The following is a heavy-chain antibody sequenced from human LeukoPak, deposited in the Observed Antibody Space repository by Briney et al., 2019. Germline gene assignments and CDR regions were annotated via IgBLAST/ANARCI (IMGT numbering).Heavy chain of an antibody. CDR3: ARGGGPPTTYFDY. Sequence: GGSLRLSCAASGFTFDSYAMTWVRQAPGKGLEWVSVIAAGGGGIQYADSVKGRFIISRDNSKNTVYLQMNNLRAEDTAVYYCARGGGPPTTYFDYWGQGTLVTVSS. J-gene: IGHJ4*02. CDR2: IAAGGGGI. V-gene: IGHV3-23*01. D-gene: IGHD2/OR15-2a*01. CDR1: GFTFDSYA.